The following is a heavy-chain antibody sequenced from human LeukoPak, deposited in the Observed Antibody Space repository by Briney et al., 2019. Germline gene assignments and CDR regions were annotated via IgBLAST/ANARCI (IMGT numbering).Heavy chain of an antibody. CDR3: ARERTDQLLLDF. CDR2: ISYSGRDK. D-gene: IGHD1-1*01. J-gene: IGHJ4*02. CDR1: GFTFGAYA. Sequence: GGSLRLSCAASGFTFGAYAMNWVRQEAGKGLEWVSSISYSGRDKFYADSVKGRFTISRDNTKNSLYLEVNNLRAEDTAVFYCARERTDQLLLDFWGQGALVTVSS. V-gene: IGHV3-21*01.